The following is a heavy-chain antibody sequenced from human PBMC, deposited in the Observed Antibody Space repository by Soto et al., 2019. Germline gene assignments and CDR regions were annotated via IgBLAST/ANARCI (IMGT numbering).Heavy chain of an antibody. D-gene: IGHD6-13*01. J-gene: IGHJ4*02. CDR1: GGSISSSNW. CDR3: ARVFSPNIAAAGTFDY. Sequence: QVQLQESGPGLVKPSGTLSLTCAVSGGSISSSNWWSWVRQPPGKGLEWIGGIYNSGSTNYNPSLKSRVTISVDNSKNQFSLKLTSVTAADTAVYYCARVFSPNIAAAGTFDYWGQVTLVTVSS. CDR2: IYNSGST. V-gene: IGHV4-4*02.